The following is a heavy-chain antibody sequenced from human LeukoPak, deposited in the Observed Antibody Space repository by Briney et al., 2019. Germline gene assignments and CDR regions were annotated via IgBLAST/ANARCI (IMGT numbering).Heavy chain of an antibody. V-gene: IGHV3-53*01. D-gene: IGHD6-13*01. CDR3: AREVETAAGPQDAFDI. CDR1: GFTVSSNY. CDR2: IYSGGST. Sequence: GGSLRLSCAASGFTVSSNYMSWVRQAPGEGLGWVSVIYSGGSTYYADSVKGRFTISRENSKNTLYLQMNSLRAEDTAVYYCAREVETAAGPQDAFDIWGQGTMVTVSS. J-gene: IGHJ3*02.